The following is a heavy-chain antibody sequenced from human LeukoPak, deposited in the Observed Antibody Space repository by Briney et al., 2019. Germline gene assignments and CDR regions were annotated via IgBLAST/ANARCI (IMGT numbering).Heavy chain of an antibody. V-gene: IGHV3-49*04. Sequence: GGSLRLSCTTSGYTFGDYGMSWVRQAPGKGLEWVSFIRSRVYGRTTEYAASVKGRFTISRDDSKSIAYLQMNSLKTEDTAVYYCARGPYCSGGSCYSYNWFDPWGQGTLVTVSS. J-gene: IGHJ5*02. CDR1: GYTFGDYG. D-gene: IGHD2-15*01. CDR2: IRSRVYGRTT. CDR3: ARGPYCSGGSCYSYNWFDP.